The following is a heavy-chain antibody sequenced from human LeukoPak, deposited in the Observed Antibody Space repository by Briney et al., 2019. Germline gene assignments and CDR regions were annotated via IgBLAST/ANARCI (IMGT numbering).Heavy chain of an antibody. D-gene: IGHD4-17*01. CDR1: GYIFTTYA. CDR2: IDAGDGNT. CDR3: ARTTVTAYSDY. V-gene: IGHV1-3*01. Sequence: GASVKVSCKASGYIFTTYAIHWVRQAPGQRLEWMGWIDAGDGNTKYSQKFQGRVTITRNTSASTVYMEVKSLRSEDTAVYYRARTTVTAYSDYWGQGTLVTVSS. J-gene: IGHJ4*02.